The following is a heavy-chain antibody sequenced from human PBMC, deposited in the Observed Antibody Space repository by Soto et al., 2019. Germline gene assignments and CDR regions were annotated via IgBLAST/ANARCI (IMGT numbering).Heavy chain of an antibody. Sequence: PSETLSLTCTVSGGSISGYYWSWIRQPPGKGLHFIGYIYYSGSTNYNPSLKSRVTISVDTSKNQFSLKLSSVTAADTAVYYCARQEHMSPYYYYMDVWGKGTTVTVSS. CDR1: GGSISGYY. CDR3: ARQEHMSPYYYYMDV. CDR2: IYYSGST. D-gene: IGHD2-21*01. V-gene: IGHV4-59*08. J-gene: IGHJ6*03.